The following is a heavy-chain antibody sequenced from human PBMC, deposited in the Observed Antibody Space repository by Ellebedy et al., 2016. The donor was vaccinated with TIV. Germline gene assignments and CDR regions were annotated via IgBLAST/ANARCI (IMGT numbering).Heavy chain of an antibody. J-gene: IGHJ4*02. CDR1: GASIASGGYY. Sequence: TLSLTCTISGASIASGGYYWSWIRQPPGKALEWLARIDWDDDKFYSTSLRTRLTISKDSSENQVVLTMTNMDPEDTATYYCARISSGWGFDYWGQGALVTVSS. CDR3: ARISSGWGFDY. CDR2: IDWDDDK. V-gene: IGHV2-70*16. D-gene: IGHD6-19*01.